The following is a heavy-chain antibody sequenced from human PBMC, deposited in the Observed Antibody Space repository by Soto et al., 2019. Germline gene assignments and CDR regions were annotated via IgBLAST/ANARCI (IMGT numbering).Heavy chain of an antibody. J-gene: IGHJ4*02. Sequence: PSQTLSLTCAISGDSVSSDSAAWNWIRQSPSRGLEWLGRTYYRSKWYDDYAVSVRSRITINPDTSKNQFSLQLNSVTPEDTAVYYCAREFWDVVTDHFNYWGQGTLVTVSS. CDR3: AREFWDVVTDHFNY. D-gene: IGHD2-21*02. CDR1: GDSVSSDSAA. CDR2: TYYRSKWYD. V-gene: IGHV6-1*01.